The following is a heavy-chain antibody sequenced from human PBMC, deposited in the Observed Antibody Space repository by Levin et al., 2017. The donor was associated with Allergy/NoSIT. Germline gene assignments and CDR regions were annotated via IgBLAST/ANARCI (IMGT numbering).Heavy chain of an antibody. V-gene: IGHV2-70*11. CDR1: GFSLNPLGMC. D-gene: IGHD5-18*01. J-gene: IGHJ3*01. Sequence: VSGPTLVKPTQTLTLTCTCSGFSLNPLGMCVSWIRQPPGKALEWLARIDWDDAKYYNTSLKTRLTMSKDTSNNQVVLTMTNVDPADTATYDQARIHLGGIRYGFESETDAFDFWGQGTKVIVSS. CDR2: IDWDDAK. CDR3: ARIHLGGIRYGFESETDAFDF.